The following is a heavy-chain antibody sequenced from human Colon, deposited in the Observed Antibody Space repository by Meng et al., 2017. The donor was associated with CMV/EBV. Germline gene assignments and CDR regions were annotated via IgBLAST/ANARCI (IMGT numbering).Heavy chain of an antibody. J-gene: IGHJ4*02. CDR3: STDPSTVTTNY. D-gene: IGHD4-17*01. V-gene: IGHV3-64*02. CDR1: GFSFITSS. CDR2: ISRDGRNK. Sequence: GESLKISCAASGFSFITSSMHWVRQAPGKGLEYVSAISRDGRNKYYADSLKGRFTISRDNSKNTLYLEMSNLGPEDTAVYYCSTDPSTVTTNYWGQGTLVTVSS.